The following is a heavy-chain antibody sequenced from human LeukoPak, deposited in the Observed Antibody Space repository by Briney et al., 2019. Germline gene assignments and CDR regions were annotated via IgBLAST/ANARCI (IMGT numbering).Heavy chain of an antibody. Sequence: SQTLSLTCTISVAYISSGDYYWTWIRQPAGKGLEWIGRIHTSGRTYYNSSLNSRVSISLEFSKNQFSLTLKSVTAADTAIYYCTRVRPPTTSDYWGQGTLVIVSS. D-gene: IGHD1-26*01. J-gene: IGHJ4*02. CDR2: IHTSGRT. V-gene: IGHV4-61*02. CDR3: TRVRPPTTSDY. CDR1: VAYISSGDYY.